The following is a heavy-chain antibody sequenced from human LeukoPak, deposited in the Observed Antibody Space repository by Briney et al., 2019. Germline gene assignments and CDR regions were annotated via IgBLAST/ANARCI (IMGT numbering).Heavy chain of an antibody. V-gene: IGHV5-51*01. D-gene: IGHD3-22*01. CDR3: AKTNYYETSGWASGLSPFDM. Sequence: GESLKISCKGSGYSFATFWIDWVRQVPGKGLEWIWGIYPVDSDTRYSPSFQGQVTISVDKSTSTAYLQWSSLKASDTAMYYCAKTNYYETSGWASGLSPFDMWGRGTMVTVSS. CDR2: IYPVDSDT. J-gene: IGHJ3*02. CDR1: GYSFATFW.